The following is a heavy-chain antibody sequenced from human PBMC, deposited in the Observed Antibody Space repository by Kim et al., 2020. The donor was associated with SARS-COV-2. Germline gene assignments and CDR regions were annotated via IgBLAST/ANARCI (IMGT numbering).Heavy chain of an antibody. CDR2: ISSSSSTI. CDR1: GFTFSSYS. D-gene: IGHD3-10*01. V-gene: IGHV3-48*04. J-gene: IGHJ4*02. Sequence: GGSLRLSCAASGFTFSSYSMNWVRQAPGKGLEWVSYISSSSSTIYYADSVKGRFTISRDNAKNSLYLQMNSLRAEDTAVYYCATAWARGYFDYWGQGTLVTVSS. CDR3: ATAWARGYFDY.